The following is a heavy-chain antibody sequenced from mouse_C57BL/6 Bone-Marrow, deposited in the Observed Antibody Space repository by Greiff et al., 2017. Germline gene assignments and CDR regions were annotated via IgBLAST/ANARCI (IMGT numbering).Heavy chain of an antibody. V-gene: IGHV5-6*02. J-gene: IGHJ4*01. CDR2: ISSGGSYT. Sequence: DVKLVESGGDLVKPGGSLKLSCAASGFTFSSYGMSWVRQTPDKRLEWVATISSGGSYTYYPDSVKGRFTISRDNAKNTLYLQMSSLKSEDTAMYYCASRGDPLAMDYWGQGTSVTVSS. CDR1: GFTFSSYG. CDR3: ASRGDPLAMDY. D-gene: IGHD3-3*01.